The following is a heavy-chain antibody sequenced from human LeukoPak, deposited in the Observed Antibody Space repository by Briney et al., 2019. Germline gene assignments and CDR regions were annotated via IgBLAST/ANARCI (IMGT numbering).Heavy chain of an antibody. J-gene: IGHJ4*02. CDR3: ARGPFPIAAAGTGFDH. CDR2: IYSGGST. V-gene: IGHV3-66*02. D-gene: IGHD6-13*01. CDR1: GFTISINY. Sequence: GGSLRLSCAASGFTISINYMSWVRQAPGKGLEWVSVIYSGGSTYYADSVKGRFTISRDNSKNTLYLQRNSLRSEDTAVYYCARGPFPIAAAGTGFDHWGQGTLVTVSS.